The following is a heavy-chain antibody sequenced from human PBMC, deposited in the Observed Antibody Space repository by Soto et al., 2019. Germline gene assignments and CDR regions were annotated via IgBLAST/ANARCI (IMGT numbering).Heavy chain of an antibody. CDR1: ELTFSNFW. J-gene: IGHJ4*02. Sequence: EVQLVESGGGLVQPGGSLRLSCAASELTFSNFWMHWVRQAPGKGLVWVSRINGDGSTTYYAYSVKGRFTISRDNAKNTLYLQMNSLRAEDTAVYYCAGGIKVSSSGHWGQGTLVTVSS. CDR2: INGDGSTT. CDR3: AGGIKVSSSGH. D-gene: IGHD6-19*01. V-gene: IGHV3-74*01.